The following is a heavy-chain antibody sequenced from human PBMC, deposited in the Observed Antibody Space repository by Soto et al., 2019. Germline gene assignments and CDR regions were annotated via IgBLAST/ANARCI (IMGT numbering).Heavy chain of an antibody. J-gene: IGHJ6*02. CDR2: ISAYNGNT. CDR1: GYTFTSYG. D-gene: IGHD3-22*01. Sequence: QVQLVQSGAEVKKPGASVKVSCKASGYTFTSYGISWVRQAPGQGLEWMGWISAYNGNTNYAQKLQGRVTMTTVTSTSTAYMELRSLRSDDTAVYYCARDWMHYYDSSGYRDYYYGMDVWGQGTTVTVSS. V-gene: IGHV1-18*04. CDR3: ARDWMHYYDSSGYRDYYYGMDV.